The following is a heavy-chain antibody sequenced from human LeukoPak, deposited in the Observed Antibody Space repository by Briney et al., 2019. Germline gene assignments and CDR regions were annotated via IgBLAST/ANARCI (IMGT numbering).Heavy chain of an antibody. CDR3: TRVLTTDRGWYTFEY. D-gene: IGHD6-19*01. CDR2: EPARNKPNSCST. V-gene: IGHV3-72*01. J-gene: IGHJ4*02. Sequence: PGGSLRLSCEGSGFTFSDHHMDWVRQAPGMGLEWVGREPARNKPNSCSTQYAASVRGRFTISRDDSKNSLYLQINILRTEDTAMYYSTRVLTTDRGWYTFEYWGQGVLVTVSS. CDR1: GFTFSDHH.